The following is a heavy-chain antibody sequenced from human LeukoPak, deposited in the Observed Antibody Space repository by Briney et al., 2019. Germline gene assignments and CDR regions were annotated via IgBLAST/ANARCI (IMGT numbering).Heavy chain of an antibody. J-gene: IGHJ4*02. CDR3: ARWYGAFDH. V-gene: IGHV3-23*01. D-gene: IGHD1-14*01. CDR2: ITGSAGST. CDR1: GFTFSGYA. Sequence: TGGSLRLSCAASGFTFSGYAMSWVRQAPGKGLEWVSAITGSAGSTYYAGSVKGRFTISRDNSKNTLYLQMNSLRAEDRAVYYCARWYGAFDHWGQGTRVTVSS.